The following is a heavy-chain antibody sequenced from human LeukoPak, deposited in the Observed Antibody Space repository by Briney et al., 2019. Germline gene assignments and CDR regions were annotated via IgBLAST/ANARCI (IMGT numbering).Heavy chain of an antibody. V-gene: IGHV3-23*01. J-gene: IGHJ5*02. CDR1: GFTFSSYA. D-gene: IGHD3-22*01. Sequence: PGGSLRLSCAASGFTFSSYAMSWVRQAPGEGLEWVSAISGSGGSTYHADSVKGRFTISRDNSKNTLYLQMNSLRAEDTAVYYCAKGVMSSGYYKYNWFDPWGQGTLVTVSS. CDR2: ISGSGGST. CDR3: AKGVMSSGYYKYNWFDP.